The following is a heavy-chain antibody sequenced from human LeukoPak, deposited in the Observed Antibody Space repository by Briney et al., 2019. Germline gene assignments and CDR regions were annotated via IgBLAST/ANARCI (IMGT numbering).Heavy chain of an antibody. Sequence: GGSLRLSCAASGFTLNSYPMHWVRQAPGKGLEWVAYIRYVGSNKNYADSVKGRFTISRDNSRDTLYLHMNSLRAEDTAVYYCARITVTGSTSPYWGGFDYWGQGTLVTVSS. CDR1: GFTLNSYP. CDR3: ARITVTGSTSPYWGGFDY. CDR2: IRYVGSNK. D-gene: IGHD2-2*01. V-gene: IGHV3-30*02. J-gene: IGHJ4*02.